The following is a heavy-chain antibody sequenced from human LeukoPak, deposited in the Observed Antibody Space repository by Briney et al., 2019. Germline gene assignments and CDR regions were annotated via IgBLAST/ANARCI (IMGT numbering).Heavy chain of an antibody. Sequence: PSETLSLTCTVSGGSISSYYWRWIRQPPGKGLEWIGYIYYSGSTNYNPSLKSRVTISVDTSKSQFSLKLSSVTAADTAVYYCASGEMATSFDYWGQGTLVTVSS. CDR2: IYYSGST. CDR1: GGSISSYY. V-gene: IGHV4-59*01. J-gene: IGHJ4*02. D-gene: IGHD5-24*01. CDR3: ASGEMATSFDY.